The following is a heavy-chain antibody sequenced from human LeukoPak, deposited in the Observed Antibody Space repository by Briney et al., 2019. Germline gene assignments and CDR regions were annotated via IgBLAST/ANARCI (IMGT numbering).Heavy chain of an antibody. CDR1: GGSISSRTYY. CDR2: IYYSGST. CDR3: ARNSSGYAFDP. V-gene: IGHV4-39*01. Sequence: PSETLSLTCTVSGGSISSRTYYWAWIRQPPGKRLEWIGSIYYSGSTYYNPSLKSRVTISIDTSKNQFSLNLNSVTAADTAVYYCARNSSGYAFDPWGQGTLVTVSS. J-gene: IGHJ5*02. D-gene: IGHD5-12*01.